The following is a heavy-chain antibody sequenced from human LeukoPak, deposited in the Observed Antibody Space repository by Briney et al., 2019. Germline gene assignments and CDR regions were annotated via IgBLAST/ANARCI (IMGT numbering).Heavy chain of an antibody. Sequence: GGSLRLSCAASGFTFSSYAMSWVRQAPGKGLELVSAISGSGGSTYYADSVKGRFTISRDNSKNTLYLQMNSLRAEDTAVYYCAKAGYSGYDYFDYWGQGTLVTVSS. CDR2: ISGSGGST. D-gene: IGHD5-12*01. CDR1: GFTFSSYA. CDR3: AKAGYSGYDYFDY. V-gene: IGHV3-23*01. J-gene: IGHJ4*02.